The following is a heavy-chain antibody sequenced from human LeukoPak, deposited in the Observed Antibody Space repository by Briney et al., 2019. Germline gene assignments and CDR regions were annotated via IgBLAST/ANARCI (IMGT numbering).Heavy chain of an antibody. CDR1: GFTLSNAW. V-gene: IGHV3-23*01. CDR2: ISGSGGST. Sequence: GGSLRLSCAASGFTLSNAWMNWVRQAPGKGLEWVSAISGSGGSTYYADSVKGRFTISRDNSKNTLYLQMNSLRAEDTAVYYCAKYHQGFTTVTTFNQFDYWGQGTLVTVSS. D-gene: IGHD4-17*01. CDR3: AKYHQGFTTVTTFNQFDY. J-gene: IGHJ4*02.